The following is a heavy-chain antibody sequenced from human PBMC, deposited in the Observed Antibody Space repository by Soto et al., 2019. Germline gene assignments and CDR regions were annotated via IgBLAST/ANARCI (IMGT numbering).Heavy chain of an antibody. CDR2: ISAHNGNT. V-gene: IGHV1-18*01. J-gene: IGHJ4*02. Sequence: QVHLVQSGAEVKKPGASVKVSCKGSGYGFTTYGITWVRQAPGQGLEWRAWISAHNGNTNYAQKLQGRVTVTRDTSTSTAYMELRSLGSDDTAVYYCARGRYGDYWGQGALVTVSS. CDR1: GYGFTTYG. CDR3: ARGRYGDY. D-gene: IGHD1-1*01.